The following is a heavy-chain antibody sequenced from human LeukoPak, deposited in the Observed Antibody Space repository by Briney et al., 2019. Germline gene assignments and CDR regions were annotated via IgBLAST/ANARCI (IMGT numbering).Heavy chain of an antibody. CDR2: IVGSGDST. V-gene: IGHV3-23*01. CDR3: ARYCSGVSCYSGLNY. CDR1: GFTFSSYL. Sequence: GGSLRLSCAASGFTFSSYLMTWVRQAPGKGLEWVSVIVGSGDSTDYADSVKGRFTISRNNSKNTLYLQTNSLRADDTAVYYCARYCSGVSCYSGLNYWGQGTLVTVSS. D-gene: IGHD2-15*01. J-gene: IGHJ4*02.